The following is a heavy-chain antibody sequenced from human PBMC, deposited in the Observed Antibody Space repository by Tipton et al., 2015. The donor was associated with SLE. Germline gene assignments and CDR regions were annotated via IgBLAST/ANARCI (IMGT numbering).Heavy chain of an antibody. CDR3: ARALTFLDAFDI. Sequence: LSLTCAASGFTFSSYAMSWVRQAPGKGLEWVSAISGSGGSTYYADSVKGRFTISRDNSKNTLYLQMNSLRAEDTAVYCCARALTFLDAFDIWGQGTMVTVSS. CDR2: ISGSGGST. V-gene: IGHV3-23*01. CDR1: GFTFSSYA. J-gene: IGHJ3*02.